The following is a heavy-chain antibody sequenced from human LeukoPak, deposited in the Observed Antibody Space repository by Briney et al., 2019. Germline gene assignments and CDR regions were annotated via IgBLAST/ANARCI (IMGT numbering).Heavy chain of an antibody. CDR1: GFTFSSYA. CDR2: ISGSGGST. J-gene: IGHJ4*02. Sequence: TGGSLRLSSAASGFTFSSYAMSWVRQAPGKGLEWVSAISGSGGSTYYADSVKGRFTISRDNSKNTLYLQMNSLRAEDTAVYYCAKTSRGTNPYSDLHSWGQGTLVTVSS. D-gene: IGHD1-7*01. CDR3: AKTSRGTNPYSDLHS. V-gene: IGHV3-23*01.